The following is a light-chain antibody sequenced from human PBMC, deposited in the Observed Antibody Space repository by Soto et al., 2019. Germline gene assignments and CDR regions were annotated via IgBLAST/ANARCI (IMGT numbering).Light chain of an antibody. J-gene: IGLJ1*01. CDR2: DVS. CDR1: SSDVGSYNR. V-gene: IGLV2-18*02. Sequence: QLVLTQPPSVSGSPGQSVTISCTGTSSDVGSYNRVSWYQQPPGTAPKLMIYDVSNRPSAVPDRFSGSKSGNTASLTISGLQPEDEADYYCSSFTSSSTYVFGTGTKLTVL. CDR3: SSFTSSSTYV.